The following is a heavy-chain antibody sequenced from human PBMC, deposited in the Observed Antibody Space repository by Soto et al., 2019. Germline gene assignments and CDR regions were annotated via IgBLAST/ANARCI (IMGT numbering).Heavy chain of an antibody. D-gene: IGHD3-3*01. CDR3: AHRVLRTVFGLVTTTAIYFDF. J-gene: IGHJ4*02. Sequence: QITLNESGPTQVKPRQTLTLTCTFSGFSLTTSGVGVGWIRQSPGKAPEWLALIYWDDDKRYSPSLKSRLTITKETSKNQVVLTMAELDPEDTATYYCAHRVLRTVFGLVTTTAIYFDFWGQGTPVAVSS. CDR2: IYWDDDK. CDR1: GFSLTTSGVG. V-gene: IGHV2-5*02.